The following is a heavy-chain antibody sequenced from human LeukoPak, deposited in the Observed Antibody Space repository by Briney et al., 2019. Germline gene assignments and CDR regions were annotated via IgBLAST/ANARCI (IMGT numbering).Heavy chain of an antibody. D-gene: IGHD2-2*01. CDR3: AKGSCSSTTCFKTD. V-gene: IGHV3-30*02. J-gene: IGHJ4*02. Sequence: PGGSLRLSCAASGFTFSSYGMHWVRQAPGKGLEWVAFIRYDGNAKYYADSVKGRFTISRVNSKNTLYLQMNSLKSEDTAVYYCAKGSCSSTTCFKTDWGQGAPVTVSS. CDR1: GFTFSSYG. CDR2: IRYDGNAK.